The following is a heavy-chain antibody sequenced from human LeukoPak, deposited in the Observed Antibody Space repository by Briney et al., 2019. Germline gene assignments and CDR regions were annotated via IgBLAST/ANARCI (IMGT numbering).Heavy chain of an antibody. Sequence: GGSLRLSCAASGFTFSSYSMNWVRQAPGKGLEWVSSISSSSSYIYYADSVKGRFTISRDNAKNSLYLQMNSLRAEDTAVYYCARGLFSAAGTGDVWGKGTTVTASS. CDR1: GFTFSSYS. CDR3: ARGLFSAAGTGDV. D-gene: IGHD6-13*01. V-gene: IGHV3-21*01. CDR2: ISSSSSYI. J-gene: IGHJ6*04.